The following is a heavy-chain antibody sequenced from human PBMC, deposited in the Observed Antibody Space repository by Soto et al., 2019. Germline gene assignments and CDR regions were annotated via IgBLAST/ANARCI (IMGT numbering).Heavy chain of an antibody. CDR2: IYYSGRT. CDR1: GGSFSSYY. V-gene: IGHV4-59*01. D-gene: IGHD5-18*01. CDR3: ARNPLRGYTYGLHY. J-gene: IGHJ4*02. Sequence: SETLSLTCTVSGGSFSSYYWSWIRQPPGKGLEWIGHIYYSGRTNYNPSLKSRVTISGDTSKNQLSLRLSSVTAADTAVYYCARNPLRGYTYGLHYWGQGDLVTVSS.